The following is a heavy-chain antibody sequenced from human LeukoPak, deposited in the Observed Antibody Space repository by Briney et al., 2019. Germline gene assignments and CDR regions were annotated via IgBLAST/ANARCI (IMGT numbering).Heavy chain of an antibody. CDR1: GFTFSRFG. CDR2: ISGSGGSI. J-gene: IGHJ4*02. Sequence: PGGTLRLSCAASGFTFSRFGMSWVRQAPGKGLEWVSAISGSGGSIYYADSVKGRFTISRDNSKNTLYLQMNSLRVEDTAVYYCATAPYYFDYWGQGTLVTVSS. V-gene: IGHV3-23*01. CDR3: ATAPYYFDY. D-gene: IGHD2-15*01.